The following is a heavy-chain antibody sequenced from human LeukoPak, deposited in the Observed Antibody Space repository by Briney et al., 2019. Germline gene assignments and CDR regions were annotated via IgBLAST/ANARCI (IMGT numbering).Heavy chain of an antibody. CDR3: ATWGSSWYYDY. V-gene: IGHV3-7*01. D-gene: IGHD6-13*01. J-gene: IGHJ4*02. CDR2: IKEDGSEK. Sequence: TGGSLRLSCAASGFIFSNYWMNWLRQAAGKGLEWVANIKEDGSEKYYVDSVKGRFTISRDNAKNSLYLQMNSLGAEDTAVYYCATWGSSWYYDYWGQGTLVTVSS. CDR1: GFIFSNYW.